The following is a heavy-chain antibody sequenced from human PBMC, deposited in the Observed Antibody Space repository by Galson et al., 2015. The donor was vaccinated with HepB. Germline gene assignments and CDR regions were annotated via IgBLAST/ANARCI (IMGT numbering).Heavy chain of an antibody. Sequence: VKVSCKASGYTFTSDGITWVRQAPGQGLEWMGWISTSNSNTESAQKFKGRVTMTTDTSTSTAYMELRRLRSDDTAVYYCARGPHYYGSGLYSWFDPWGQGTLVTVSS. CDR2: ISTSNSNT. D-gene: IGHD3-10*01. J-gene: IGHJ5*02. CDR1: GYTFTSDG. CDR3: ARGPHYYGSGLYSWFDP. V-gene: IGHV1-18*01.